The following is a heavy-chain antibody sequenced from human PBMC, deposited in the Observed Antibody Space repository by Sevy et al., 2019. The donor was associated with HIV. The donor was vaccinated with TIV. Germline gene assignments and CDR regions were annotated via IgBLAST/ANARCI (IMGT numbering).Heavy chain of an antibody. CDR3: ARDQDIVVVPATPTPYYFDY. CDR2: INSDGSST. Sequence: GGSLRLSCAASGFTFSSYWMHWVRQAPGKGLVWVSRINSDGSSTSYADSVKGRFTISSDNAKNKLYLKMNSLRAEDTAVYYCARDQDIVVVPATPTPYYFDYWGQGTLVTVSS. D-gene: IGHD2-2*01. CDR1: GFTFSSYW. V-gene: IGHV3-74*01. J-gene: IGHJ4*02.